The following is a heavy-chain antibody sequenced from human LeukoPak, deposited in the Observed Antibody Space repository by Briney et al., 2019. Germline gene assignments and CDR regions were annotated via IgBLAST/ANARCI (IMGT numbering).Heavy chain of an antibody. CDR1: GYTFTTLD. J-gene: IGHJ3*02. Sequence: GASVKVSCKASGYTFTTLDINWVRQATGQGLEWMGWINPNSGNRGYAQKFQGRVTITRDTSISTAYMELSSLRSEDTAVYYCARVRVAARDAFDIWGQGTMVTVSS. V-gene: IGHV1-8*03. CDR3: ARVRVAARDAFDI. CDR2: INPNSGNR. D-gene: IGHD6-19*01.